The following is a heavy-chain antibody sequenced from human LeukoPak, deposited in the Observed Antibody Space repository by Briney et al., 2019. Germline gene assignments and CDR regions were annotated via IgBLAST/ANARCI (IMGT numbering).Heavy chain of an antibody. D-gene: IGHD5-18*01. J-gene: IGHJ3*02. CDR2: IYYSGST. CDR3: ARGGYKAFDI. V-gene: IGHV4-59*01. Sequence: SETLSLTCTVSGGSISSYYWSWIRQPPGKGLEWIGYIYYSGSTNYNPSLKSRVTISVDTSKNQFSLELSSVTAADTVVYYCARGGYKAFDIWGRGTMVTVSS. CDR1: GGSISSYY.